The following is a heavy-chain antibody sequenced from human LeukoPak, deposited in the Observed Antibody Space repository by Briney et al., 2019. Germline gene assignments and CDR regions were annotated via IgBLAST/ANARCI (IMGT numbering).Heavy chain of an antibody. CDR3: ARRVGYSYGHGAFDI. CDR2: INAGNDNT. CDR1: GYTFTTYT. Sequence: ASVKVSCKASGYTFTTYTIHWVRQAPGQRLEWMGWINAGNDNTKYSQKFQDRVTITRDTSASTAYMELSSLRSEDTAVYYCARRVGYSYGHGAFDIWGQGTMVTVSS. D-gene: IGHD5-18*01. V-gene: IGHV1-3*01. J-gene: IGHJ3*02.